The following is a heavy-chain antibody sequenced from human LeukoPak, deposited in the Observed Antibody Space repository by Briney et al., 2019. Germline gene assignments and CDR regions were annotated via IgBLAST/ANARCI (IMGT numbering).Heavy chain of an antibody. CDR2: VNPNSGNT. D-gene: IGHD6-19*01. V-gene: IGHV1-8*03. J-gene: IGHJ6*03. CDR1: GYTFTSYD. CDR3: ARRAVAYYYYYYMDV. Sequence: ASVKVSCKASGYTFTSYDIQWVRQATGQELEWMGWVNPNSGNTGYAQKFQGRVTITRNTSISTAYMELSSLRAEDTAVYYCARRAVAYYYYYYMDVWGKGTTVTVSS.